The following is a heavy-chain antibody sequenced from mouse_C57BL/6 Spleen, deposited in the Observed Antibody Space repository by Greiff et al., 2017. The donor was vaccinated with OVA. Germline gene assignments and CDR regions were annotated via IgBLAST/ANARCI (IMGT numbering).Heavy chain of an antibody. Sequence: VQLQQSGPELVKPGASVKIPCKASGYTFTDYNMDWVKQSHGKSLEWIGDINPNNGGTFYNQKFKGKATLTVDKSSSTAYMELRSLTSEDTAVYYCARADYYGSSLDYWGQGTTLTVSS. V-gene: IGHV1-18*01. CDR3: ARADYYGSSLDY. D-gene: IGHD1-1*01. CDR2: INPNNGGT. J-gene: IGHJ2*01. CDR1: GYTFTDYN.